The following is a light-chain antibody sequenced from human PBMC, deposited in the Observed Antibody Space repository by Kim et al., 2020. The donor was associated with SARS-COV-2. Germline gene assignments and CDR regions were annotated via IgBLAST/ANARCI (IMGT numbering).Light chain of an antibody. CDR3: QAPDSTDSYVL. CDR2: KDN. V-gene: IGLV3-25*03. CDR1: ILSKKY. Sequence: SYELTQSPSVSVSPGQTAKIPCSGDILSKKYSYWHQKKPGLAPVLVIYKDNQRPSGIPERFSGSSSGTTVALTISGVQAEDEADYYCQAPDSTDSYVLFGGGTQLTVL. J-gene: IGLJ2*01.